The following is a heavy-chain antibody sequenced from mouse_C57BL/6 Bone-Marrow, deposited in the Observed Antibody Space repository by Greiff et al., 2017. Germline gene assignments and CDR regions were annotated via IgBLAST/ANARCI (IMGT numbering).Heavy chain of an antibody. D-gene: IGHD2-4*01. V-gene: IGHV3-8*01. Sequence: EVHLVESGPGLAKPSQTLSLTCSVTGYSITSDYWNWIRKFPGNKLEYMGYISYSGSTYYNPSLKSRISITRDTSKNQYYLQLNSVTTEDTATYYCARLIYYDYGEDSMDDWGQGTSVTVSS. CDR3: ARLIYYDYGEDSMDD. J-gene: IGHJ4*01. CDR2: ISYSGST. CDR1: GYSITSDY.